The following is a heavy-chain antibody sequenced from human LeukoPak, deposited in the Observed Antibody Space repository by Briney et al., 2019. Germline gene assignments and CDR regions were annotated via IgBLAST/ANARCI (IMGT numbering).Heavy chain of an antibody. J-gene: IGHJ4*02. CDR3: ARVRYSYDRSGIDY. Sequence: PGGSMRLSCAASGFTFSSYWMHWVRQAPGKGLVWVSRINSDGKSTSYADSVKGRFTISRDNAKNTLYLQMNSLRAEDTAVYYCARVRYSYDRSGIDYWGQGTLLPVFS. CDR2: INSDGKST. D-gene: IGHD3-22*01. CDR1: GFTFSSYW. V-gene: IGHV3-74*01.